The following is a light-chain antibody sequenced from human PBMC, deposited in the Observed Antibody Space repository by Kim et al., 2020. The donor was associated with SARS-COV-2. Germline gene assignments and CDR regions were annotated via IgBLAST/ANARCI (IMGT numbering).Light chain of an antibody. V-gene: IGKV3-20*01. CDR1: QSISNTY. CDR3: QQFYTSPFA. CDR2: GAS. Sequence: SPGERATLSCRASQSISNTYVAWYQQTPGQAPRLLFSGASKRATGVPDRFSGSGSGTDFTLTISRLEPEDFAVYYCQQFYTSPFAFGPGTKVDVK. J-gene: IGKJ3*01.